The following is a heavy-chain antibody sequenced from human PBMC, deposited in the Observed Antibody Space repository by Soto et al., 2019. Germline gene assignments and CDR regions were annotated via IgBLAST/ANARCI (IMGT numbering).Heavy chain of an antibody. D-gene: IGHD1-26*01. CDR2: IWYDGSNN. Sequence: QVQLVESGGGVVQPGRSLRLSCAASGFTFSSYGMHWVRQAPGKGLEWVAVIWYDGSNNYYADSVKGRFTISRDNSKNTLYLQMNSLRAEDTAVYYCARDGSGSYYGYDYWVQGTLVTVSS. J-gene: IGHJ4*02. CDR3: ARDGSGSYYGYDY. V-gene: IGHV3-33*01. CDR1: GFTFSSYG.